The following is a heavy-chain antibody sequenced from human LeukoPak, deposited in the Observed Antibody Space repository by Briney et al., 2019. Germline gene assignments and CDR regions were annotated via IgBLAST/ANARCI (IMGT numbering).Heavy chain of an antibody. V-gene: IGHV1-46*01. CDR1: GYTFTTYP. J-gene: IGHJ4*02. CDR2: INPNGGST. D-gene: IGHD3-10*01. CDR3: ARTMVRGVNHYFDY. Sequence: ASVKVSCKASGYTFTTYPINWVRQAPGQGLEWMGIINPNGGSTSYAQKLQGRVTVTGDTSTSTVYMELSGLRSEDAAVYYCARTMVRGVNHYFDYWGQGTLVTVSS.